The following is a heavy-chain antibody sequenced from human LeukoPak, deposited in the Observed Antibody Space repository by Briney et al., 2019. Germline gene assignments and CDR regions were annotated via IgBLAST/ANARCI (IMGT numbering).Heavy chain of an antibody. J-gene: IGHJ4*02. CDR2: IFHTGST. Sequence: SETLSLTCAVSGGSISTYFWNWIRQPPGKGLEWIGYIFHTGSTNYNPSLKSRVTISVDTSKNQFSLKLSSVTAADTAVYYCARHVDTAMKFDYWGQGTLVTVSS. D-gene: IGHD5-18*01. V-gene: IGHV4-59*08. CDR1: GGSISTYF. CDR3: ARHVDTAMKFDY.